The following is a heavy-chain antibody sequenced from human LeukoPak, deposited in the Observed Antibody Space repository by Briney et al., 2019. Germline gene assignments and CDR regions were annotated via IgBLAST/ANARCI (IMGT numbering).Heavy chain of an antibody. CDR1: GGSISSGDYY. D-gene: IGHD2-21*02. CDR3: ARLTPKDMDV. Sequence: SETLSLTRTVSGGSISSGDYYWSWIRQPPGKGLEWIGYIYYSGSTYYNPSLKSRVTISVDTSKNQFSLKLSSVTAADTAVYYCARLTPKDMDVWGKGTTVTVSS. CDR2: IYYSGST. V-gene: IGHV4-30-4*08. J-gene: IGHJ6*03.